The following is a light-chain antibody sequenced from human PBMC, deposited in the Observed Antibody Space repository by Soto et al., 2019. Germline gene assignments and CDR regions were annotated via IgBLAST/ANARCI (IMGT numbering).Light chain of an antibody. Sequence: NFMLTQPHSVSESPGKTVTISCTRSSGSIANNYVQWYQQRPGSAPTTEIYEDNQRPSGVPDRFSGSIDSSSNSASLTISGLKTEDEADYYCQSYDSSNVVFGGGTKLTVL. CDR1: SGSIANNY. J-gene: IGLJ2*01. CDR2: EDN. CDR3: QSYDSSNVV. V-gene: IGLV6-57*04.